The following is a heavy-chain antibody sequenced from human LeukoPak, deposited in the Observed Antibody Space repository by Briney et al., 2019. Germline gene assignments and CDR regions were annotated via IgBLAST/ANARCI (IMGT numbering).Heavy chain of an antibody. V-gene: IGHV3-23*01. D-gene: IGHD3-3*01. CDR2: ISGRGDST. CDR3: AKALFWSDSNYFDY. J-gene: IGHJ4*02. CDR1: GFTFSSYA. Sequence: PGGSLRLSCAASGFTFSSYAMSWVRQAPGKGLEWVSGISGRGDSTYYADSVKGRFTNSRDNSKNTLYLQMNSLRAEDTAVYYCAKALFWSDSNYFDYWGQGALVTVSS.